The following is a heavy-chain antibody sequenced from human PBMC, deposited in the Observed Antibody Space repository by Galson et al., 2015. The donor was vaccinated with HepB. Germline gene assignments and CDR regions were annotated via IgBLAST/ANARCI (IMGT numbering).Heavy chain of an antibody. CDR2: VYSGGGT. CDR3: ARGKTGQD. V-gene: IGHV3-66*01. Sequence: SLRLSCAASGFTVSGSYMSWVRQAPGKGLEWVSVVYSGGGTDYADSVKGRFNISRGNSKNTLYLQMNNLSADDTALYFCARGKTGQDWGQGTLVTVSS. CDR1: GFTVSGSY. J-gene: IGHJ4*02. D-gene: IGHD3-9*01.